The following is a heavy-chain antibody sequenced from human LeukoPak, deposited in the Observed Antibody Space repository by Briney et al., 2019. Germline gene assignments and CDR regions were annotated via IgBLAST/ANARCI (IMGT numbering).Heavy chain of an antibody. Sequence: SETLSLTCAVYGGSFSGYYWSWIRQPPGKGLEWIGEINHSGSTNYNSSLKSRVTISVDTSKNQFSLKLSSVTAADTAVYYCARVTGGNYYGSGRSFDYWGQGTLVTVSS. V-gene: IGHV4-34*01. D-gene: IGHD3-10*01. CDR3: ARVTGGNYYGSGRSFDY. J-gene: IGHJ4*02. CDR2: INHSGST. CDR1: GGSFSGYY.